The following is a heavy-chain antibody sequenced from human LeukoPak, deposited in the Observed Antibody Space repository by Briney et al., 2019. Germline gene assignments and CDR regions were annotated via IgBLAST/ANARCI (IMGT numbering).Heavy chain of an antibody. CDR3: ATTLSSSWMPVDY. V-gene: IGHV4-34*01. Sequence: SETLSLTCAVYGGSFRGYYWSWIRQPPGKGLEWIGEINHSGSTNYNPSLKSRVTISVDTSKNQFSLKLSSVTAADTAVYYCATTLSSSWMPVDYWGQGTLVTVSS. CDR2: INHSGST. J-gene: IGHJ4*02. D-gene: IGHD6-13*01. CDR1: GGSFRGYY.